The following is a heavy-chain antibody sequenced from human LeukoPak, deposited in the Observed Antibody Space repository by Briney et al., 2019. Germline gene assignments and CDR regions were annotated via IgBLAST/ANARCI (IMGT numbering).Heavy chain of an antibody. D-gene: IGHD3-3*01. V-gene: IGHV4-34*01. CDR2: INHSGST. Sequence: SETLSLTCAVHGGSFSEYYWSWIRQPPGKGLEWIGEINHSGSTNYNPSLKSRVTISVDTSKNQFSLKLTSVTAADTAVYYCARGGRVTIFGVVINYNWFDPWGQGTLVTVSS. CDR3: ARGGRVTIFGVVINYNWFDP. J-gene: IGHJ5*02. CDR1: GGSFSEYY.